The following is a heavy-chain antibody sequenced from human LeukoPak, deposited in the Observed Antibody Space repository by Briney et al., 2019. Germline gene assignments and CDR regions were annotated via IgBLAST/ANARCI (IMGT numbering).Heavy chain of an antibody. J-gene: IGHJ4*02. CDR1: GDSVSSNSAA. Sequence: SQTLSLTCAISGDSVSSNSAAWNWIRQSPSRGLEWLGRTYYRSKWYNDYAVSVKSRITINPDTSKNQFSLQLNSVTPEDTAVYYCARSPEDYDSSGYYLYYFDYWGQGTLVTVSS. CDR3: ARSPEDYDSSGYYLYYFDY. D-gene: IGHD3-22*01. V-gene: IGHV6-1*01. CDR2: TYYRSKWYN.